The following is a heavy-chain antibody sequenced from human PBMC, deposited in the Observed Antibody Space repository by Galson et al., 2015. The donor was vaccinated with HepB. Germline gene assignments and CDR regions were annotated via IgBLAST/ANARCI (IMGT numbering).Heavy chain of an antibody. V-gene: IGHV3-30-3*01. CDR1: GFTFSSYA. Sequence: SLRLSCAASGFTFSSYAMLWVRQAPGKGLEWVAVISYDGSNKYYADSVKGRFTTSRDNSKNTLYLQMNSLRAEDTAVYYCAREPFTGDSSSSSYFDYWGQGTLVTVSS. CDR2: ISYDGSNK. J-gene: IGHJ4*02. CDR3: AREPFTGDSSSSSYFDY. D-gene: IGHD6-13*01.